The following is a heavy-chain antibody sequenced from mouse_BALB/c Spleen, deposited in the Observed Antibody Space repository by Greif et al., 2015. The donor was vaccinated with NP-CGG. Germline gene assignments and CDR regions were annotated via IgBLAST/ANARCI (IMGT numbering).Heavy chain of an antibody. CDR2: IWGDGST. CDR1: GFSLTSYG. J-gene: IGHJ3*01. Sequence: VKLQESGPGLVEPSQTLSITCTVSGFSLTSYGVSWVRQPPGEGLEWLGVIWGDGSTNYHSALISRLSISKDNSKSXVLLKLNRLQSYDTATYCFAKGSYFGRIPLVAYWGQGTLFTVSA. CDR3: AKGSYFGRIPLVAY. V-gene: IGHV2-3*01. D-gene: IGHD1-1*01.